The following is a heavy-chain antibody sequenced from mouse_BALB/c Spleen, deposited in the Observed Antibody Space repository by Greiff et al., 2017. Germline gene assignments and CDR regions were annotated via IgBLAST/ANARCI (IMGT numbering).Heavy chain of an antibody. J-gene: IGHJ2*01. CDR2: ISSGGSYT. CDR1: GFTFSSYA. CDR3: ARYSSGYDYFDY. Sequence: EVKLQESGGGLVKPGGSLKLSCAASGFTFSSYAMSWVRQSPEKRLEWVAEISSGGSYTYYPDTVTGRFTISRDNAKNTLYLEMSSLRSEDTAMYYYARYSSGYDYFDYWGQGTTLTVSS. V-gene: IGHV5-9-4*01. D-gene: IGHD3-1*01.